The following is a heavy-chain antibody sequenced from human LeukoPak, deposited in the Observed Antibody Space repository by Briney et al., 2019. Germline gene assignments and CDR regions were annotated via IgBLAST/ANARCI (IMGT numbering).Heavy chain of an antibody. CDR3: ARDGNYGDDDLDY. Sequence: GASVKVSCKASGYTFTSSGISWVRQAPGQGLEWMGWISVNNGNTNYAQKLQDRVTMTADTSTSTPYMELRSLRSDDTAVYYCARDGNYGDDDLDYWGQGTLVTVSS. V-gene: IGHV1-18*01. D-gene: IGHD4-17*01. CDR2: ISVNNGNT. J-gene: IGHJ4*02. CDR1: GYTFTSSG.